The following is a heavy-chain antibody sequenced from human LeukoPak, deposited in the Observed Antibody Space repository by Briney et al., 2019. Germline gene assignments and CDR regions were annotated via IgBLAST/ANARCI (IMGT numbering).Heavy chain of an antibody. D-gene: IGHD6-13*01. V-gene: IGHV4-34*01. Sequence: SETLSLTCAVYGESFSGYYWSWIRQPPGKGLEWIGEINHSGSTNYNPSLKSRVTISVDTSKNQFSLKLSSVTAADTAVYYCARLISSSWYHEVLLGRDYWGQGTLVTVSS. CDR1: GESFSGYY. CDR3: ARLISSSWYHEVLLGRDY. J-gene: IGHJ4*02. CDR2: INHSGST.